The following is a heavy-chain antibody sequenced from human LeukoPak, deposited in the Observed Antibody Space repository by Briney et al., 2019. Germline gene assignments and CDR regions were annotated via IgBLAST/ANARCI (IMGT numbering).Heavy chain of an antibody. V-gene: IGHV4-59*11. Sequence: SETLSLTCTVSVGSISSLYWSWIRQPPGRGLEWIGYVHYSGNTNYNPSLQSRVTVSVDSSKNQFSLKLSSVTAADTAVYYCARVFKYQLLSYAFDIWGQGTMVTVSS. D-gene: IGHD2-2*01. CDR1: VGSISSLY. J-gene: IGHJ3*02. CDR3: ARVFKYQLLSYAFDI. CDR2: VHYSGNT.